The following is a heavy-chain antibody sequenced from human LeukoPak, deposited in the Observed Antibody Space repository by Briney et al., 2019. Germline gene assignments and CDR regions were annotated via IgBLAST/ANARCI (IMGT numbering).Heavy chain of an antibody. V-gene: IGHV3-30*04. Sequence: GGRLKLSCVTSGLTFNNYPMHWLRQATGKGLDRVAVIGYDGRFKFHSGSVKGRFTISRDDSKNTLYLQMNSLRPEDTALYYCARDPKTGSPDYFDYWGQGTLVTVST. D-gene: IGHD3-10*01. CDR3: ARDPKTGSPDYFDY. CDR2: IGYDGRFK. CDR1: GLTFNNYP. J-gene: IGHJ4*02.